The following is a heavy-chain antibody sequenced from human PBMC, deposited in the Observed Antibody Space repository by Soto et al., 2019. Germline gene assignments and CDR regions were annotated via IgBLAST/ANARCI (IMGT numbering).Heavy chain of an antibody. V-gene: IGHV4-59*01. CDR2: IHYSGRT. Sequence: QVRLQESGPGLVKPSETLSLTCTLSGGSMTSDYWSWVLQPPGKGPEWIGHIHYSGRTAYSSSLTSRGTISEDTSKNHFSLTLHSATAADTGVYFCARGGGGSTHFDFWGQGILVTVSS. J-gene: IGHJ4*02. CDR1: GGSMTSDY. D-gene: IGHD3-16*01. CDR3: ARGGGGSTHFDF.